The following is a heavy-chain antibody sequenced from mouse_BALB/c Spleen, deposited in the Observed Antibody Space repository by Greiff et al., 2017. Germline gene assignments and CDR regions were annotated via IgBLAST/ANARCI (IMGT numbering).Heavy chain of an antibody. CDR3: ARSAGGMDYFDY. J-gene: IGHJ2*01. CDR1: GFSLTSYG. CDR2: IWSGGST. Sequence: VKVVESGPGLVQPSQSLSITCTVSGFSLTSYGVHWVRQSPGKGLEWLGVIWSGGSTDYNAAFISRLSISKDNSKSQVFFKMNSLQANDTAIYYCARSAGGMDYFDYWGQGTTLTVSS. V-gene: IGHV2-2*02.